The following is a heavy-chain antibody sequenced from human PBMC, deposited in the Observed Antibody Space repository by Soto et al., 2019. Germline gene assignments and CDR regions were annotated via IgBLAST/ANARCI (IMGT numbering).Heavy chain of an antibody. V-gene: IGHV1-18*01. CDR1: GYTFTSYG. D-gene: IGHD3-22*01. Sequence: ASVKVSCKASGYTFTSYGISWVRQAPGQGLEWMGWISAYNGNTNYAQKLQGRVTMTTDTSTSTAYMELRSLRSDDTAVYYWARDHSDSSGYYYFDYWGQGTLVTVSS. J-gene: IGHJ4*02. CDR3: ARDHSDSSGYYYFDY. CDR2: ISAYNGNT.